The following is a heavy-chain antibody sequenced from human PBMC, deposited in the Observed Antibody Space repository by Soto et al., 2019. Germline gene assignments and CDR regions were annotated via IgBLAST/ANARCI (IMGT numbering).Heavy chain of an antibody. CDR1: GYSFTSYW. D-gene: IGHD3-22*01. V-gene: IGHV5-10-1*01. CDR2: IDPSDSYT. Sequence: PGESLKISCKGSGYSFTSYWISWVRQMPGKGLEWMGRIDPSDSYTNYSPSFQGHVTISADKSISTAYLQWSSLKASDTAMYYCATGEGSQWLLPVPPYYYYGMDVWGQGTTVTVSS. J-gene: IGHJ6*02. CDR3: ATGEGSQWLLPVPPYYYYGMDV.